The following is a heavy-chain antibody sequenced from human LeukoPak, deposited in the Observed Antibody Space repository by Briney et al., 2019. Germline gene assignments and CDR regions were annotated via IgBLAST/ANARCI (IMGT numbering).Heavy chain of an antibody. D-gene: IGHD5-18*01. Sequence: PGGSLRLSCTASGFTFTSYTMNWVRQAPGKGLERVSSISSSSSYLYYADSVKGRFTISRDNAKNSLYLQMNSLRAEDTAVYYCARDRGGTAMALYYFDYWGQGTLVTVSS. CDR3: ARDRGGTAMALYYFDY. J-gene: IGHJ4*02. V-gene: IGHV3-21*01. CDR2: ISSSSSYL. CDR1: GFTFTSYT.